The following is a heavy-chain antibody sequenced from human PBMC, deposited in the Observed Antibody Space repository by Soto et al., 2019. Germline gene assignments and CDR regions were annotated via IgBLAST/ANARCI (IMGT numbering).Heavy chain of an antibody. D-gene: IGHD2-15*01. V-gene: IGHV4-30-2*01. CDR2: IYHSGST. CDR1: CGSISSGGYS. J-gene: IGHJ5*02. CDR3: ARLRNGYCSGGSCYYWFDP. Sequence: SETLSHTCSFSCGSISSGGYSLSFLLQPPWKGLEWIGYIYHSGSTYYNPSLKSRVTISVDRSKNQFSLKLSSVTAADTAVYYCARLRNGYCSGGSCYYWFDPWGQGTLVTVSS.